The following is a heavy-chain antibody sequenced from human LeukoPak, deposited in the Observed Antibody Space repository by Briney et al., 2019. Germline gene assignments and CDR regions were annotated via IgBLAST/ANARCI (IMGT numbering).Heavy chain of an antibody. J-gene: IGHJ4*01. Sequence: ASQKVSCTASGYTFTSSGISTVRQAPGHGLEWMGWISAYNGNTNYTQKLQGRVTMTTDTSTSTAYMELRSLRCDDTAVYYCARHRYSDDSSGYYGGIFDYGGQPTLVTVSS. CDR3: ARHRYSDDSSGYYGGIFDY. CDR2: ISAYNGNT. V-gene: IGHV1-18*01. CDR1: GYTFTSSG. D-gene: IGHD3-22*01.